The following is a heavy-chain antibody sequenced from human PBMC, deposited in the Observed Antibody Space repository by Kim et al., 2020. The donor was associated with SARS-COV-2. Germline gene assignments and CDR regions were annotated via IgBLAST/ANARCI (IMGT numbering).Heavy chain of an antibody. CDR1: GGSFSGYY. CDR3: ARFPPPYQLLRYYGMDV. CDR2: INHSGST. V-gene: IGHV4-34*01. D-gene: IGHD2-2*01. Sequence: SETLSLTCAVYGGSFSGYYWSWIRQPPGKGLEWIGEINHSGSTNYNPSLKSRVTISVDTSKNQFSLKLSSVTAADTAVYYCARFPPPYQLLRYYGMDVWGQGTTVTVSS. J-gene: IGHJ6*02.